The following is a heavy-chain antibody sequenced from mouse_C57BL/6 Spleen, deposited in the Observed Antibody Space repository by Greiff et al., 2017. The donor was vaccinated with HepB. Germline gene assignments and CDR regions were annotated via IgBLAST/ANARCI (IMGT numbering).Heavy chain of an antibody. CDR2: IDPEDGDT. V-gene: IGHV14-1*01. CDR1: GFNIKDYY. Sequence: VHVKQSGAELVRPGASVKLSCTASGFNIKDYYMHWVKQRPEQGLEWIGRIDPEDGDTEYAPKFQGKATMTADTSSNTAYLQLSSLTSEDTAVYYCSTPYGNHWYFDVWGTGTTVTVSS. CDR3: STPYGNHWYFDV. J-gene: IGHJ1*03. D-gene: IGHD2-1*01.